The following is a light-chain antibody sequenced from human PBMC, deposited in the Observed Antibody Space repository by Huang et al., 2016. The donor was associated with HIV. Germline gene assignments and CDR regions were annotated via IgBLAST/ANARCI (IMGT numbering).Light chain of an antibody. CDR3: QQYNPYPYT. Sequence: DIQMTQSPSTLSASVGDRVSITCRASQSISSWLDWYQQKPGKAPKLLIYKASNLESGVPSRFSGSGSGTEFTLTISSLQPDDFATYYCQQYNPYPYTFGQGTRLEIK. J-gene: IGKJ2*01. CDR2: KAS. V-gene: IGKV1-5*03. CDR1: QSISSW.